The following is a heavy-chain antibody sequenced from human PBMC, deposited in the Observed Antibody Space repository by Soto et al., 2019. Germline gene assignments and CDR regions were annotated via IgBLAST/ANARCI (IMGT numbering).Heavy chain of an antibody. CDR3: ARDVLDSENYYYYGMDV. CDR1: GGSISSGDYY. CDR2: IYYSGST. V-gene: IGHV4-30-4*01. J-gene: IGHJ6*02. D-gene: IGHD3-3*01. Sequence: SESLSLTCTVSGGSISSGDYYWSWIRQPPGKGLEWIGYIYYSGSTYYNPSLKSRVTISVDTSKNQFSLKLSSVTAADTAVYYCARDVLDSENYYYYGMDVWGQGTTVTVSS.